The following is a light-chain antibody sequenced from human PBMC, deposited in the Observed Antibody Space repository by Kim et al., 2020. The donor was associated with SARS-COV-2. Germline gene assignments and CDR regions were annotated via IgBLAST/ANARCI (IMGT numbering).Light chain of an antibody. CDR1: QKIADN. CDR3: QQYDNGWT. CDR2: GTS. V-gene: IGKV3-15*01. J-gene: IGKJ1*01. Sequence: SVARGGNTTLSCRASQKIADNLAWYHQKVGQAPRVLIYGTSTRATGVPARFSGTGSETEFSLTISSLQSEDLGVYYCQQYDNGWTFGQGTKVDIK.